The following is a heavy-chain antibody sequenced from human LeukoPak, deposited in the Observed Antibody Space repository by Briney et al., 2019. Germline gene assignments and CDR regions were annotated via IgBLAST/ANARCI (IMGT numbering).Heavy chain of an antibody. D-gene: IGHD3-10*01. V-gene: IGHV1-18*01. CDR2: ISAYNGNT. J-gene: IGHJ4*02. CDR3: ARAHPHSLYYYGSGSSNPFDY. CDR1: GYTFTSYG. Sequence: ASVKVSCKASGYTFTSYGISWVRQAPGQGLEWMGWISAYNGNTNYAQKLQGSVTMTTDTSTRTAYMELRSLRADDTAVYYCARAHPHSLYYYGSGSSNPFDYWGQGTLVTVSS.